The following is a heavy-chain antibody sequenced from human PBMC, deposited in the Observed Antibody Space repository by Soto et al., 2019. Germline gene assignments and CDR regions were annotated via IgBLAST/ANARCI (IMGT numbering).Heavy chain of an antibody. J-gene: IGHJ6*02. V-gene: IGHV3-30*18. CDR3: AKVRYCSSTSCFTHYYYYGMDV. Sequence: PGGSLRLSCAASGFTFSSYGMHWVRQAPGKGLELVAVLSYDGSNKYYADSVKGRFTISRDNSKNTLYLQMNSLRAEDTAVYYCAKVRYCSSTSCFTHYYYYGMDVWGQGTTVTVSS. D-gene: IGHD2-2*02. CDR1: GFTFSSYG. CDR2: LSYDGSNK.